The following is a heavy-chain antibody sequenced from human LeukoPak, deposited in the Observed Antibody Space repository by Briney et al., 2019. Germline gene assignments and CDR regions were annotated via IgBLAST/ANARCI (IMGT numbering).Heavy chain of an antibody. D-gene: IGHD3-10*01. CDR3: AKEWYVGSPPDY. Sequence: GASVKVSCKASGYTFTSYGISWVRQAPGQGLEWMGWISAYNGNTNYAQKLQGRVTMTTDTSTSTAYMELRSLRPEDTALYYCAKEWYVGSPPDYWGQGTQVTVSS. V-gene: IGHV1-18*01. CDR1: GYTFTSYG. J-gene: IGHJ4*02. CDR2: ISAYNGNT.